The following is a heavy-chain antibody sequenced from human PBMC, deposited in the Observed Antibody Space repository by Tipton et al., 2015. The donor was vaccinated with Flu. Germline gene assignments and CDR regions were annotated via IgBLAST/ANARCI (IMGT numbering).Heavy chain of an antibody. V-gene: IGHV4-39*01. Sequence: TLSLTCTVSGGFISSYYWGWVRRPPGKGLEWIGTIYRSGSTYYNPSLKSRLTISVDTSQNQFSLRLSSVTAADTAVYYCARHTGDSVRGVIDYWGQGTLVTVSS. J-gene: IGHJ4*02. CDR2: IYRSGST. CDR1: GGFISSYY. D-gene: IGHD3-10*02. CDR3: ARHTGDSVRGVIDY.